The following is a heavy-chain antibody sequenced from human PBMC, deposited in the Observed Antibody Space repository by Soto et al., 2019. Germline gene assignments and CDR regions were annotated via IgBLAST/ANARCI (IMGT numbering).Heavy chain of an antibody. V-gene: IGHV3-73*01. CDR1: GFALSDSA. Sequence: EVQLVESGGGLVLPGGSLKLSCAASGFALSDSAVHWVRQASGKGLEWVGRSRSKANTYATTYAEAVNGRFTISRDESKNTAYLQMNSLKTEDTAVYYCSSVRSYCSGGTCRQSPPPFDYWGQGTLVTVSS. J-gene: IGHJ4*02. CDR3: SSVRSYCSGGTCRQSPPPFDY. CDR2: SRSKANTYAT. D-gene: IGHD2-15*01.